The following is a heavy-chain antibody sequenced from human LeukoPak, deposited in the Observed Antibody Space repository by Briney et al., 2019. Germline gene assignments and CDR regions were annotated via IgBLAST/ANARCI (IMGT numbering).Heavy chain of an antibody. Sequence: ASVKVSCKASGYTFTSYGISWVRQAPGQGLEWMGGISAYNGNTNYAQKLQGRVTMTTDTSTSTAYMELRSLRSDDTAVYYCARYFGGGRATNGFDYWGQGTLVTVSS. CDR3: ARYFGGGRATNGFDY. V-gene: IGHV1-18*01. CDR1: GYTFTSYG. D-gene: IGHD2-8*01. J-gene: IGHJ4*02. CDR2: ISAYNGNT.